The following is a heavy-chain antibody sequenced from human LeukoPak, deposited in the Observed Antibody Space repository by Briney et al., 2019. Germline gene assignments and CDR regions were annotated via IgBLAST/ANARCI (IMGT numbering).Heavy chain of an antibody. Sequence: SQTLSLTCTVSGGSISSGGYYWSWIRQPPGKGLEWIGYIYHSGSTNYNPSLKSRVTISVDTSKNQFSLKLSSVTAADTAVYYCARTDGSGGYWWVGMDVWGQGTTVTVSS. J-gene: IGHJ6*02. CDR1: GGSISSGGYY. D-gene: IGHD3-10*01. V-gene: IGHV4-30-2*01. CDR2: IYHSGST. CDR3: ARTDGSGGYWWVGMDV.